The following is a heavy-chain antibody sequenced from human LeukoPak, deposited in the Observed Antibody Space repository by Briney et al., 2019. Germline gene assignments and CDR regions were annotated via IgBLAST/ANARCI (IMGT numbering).Heavy chain of an antibody. CDR1: GFTFSSYA. J-gene: IGHJ4*02. Sequence: GGSLRLSCAASGFTFSSYAMSWVRQAPGKGLEWVSAISGSGGSTYYADSVKGRFTISRDNSKNTLYLQMNSLRAEDTAVYYCAKLGSRGSGSYYTYYFDYWGQGTLVTVSS. V-gene: IGHV3-23*01. CDR2: ISGSGGST. D-gene: IGHD3-10*01. CDR3: AKLGSRGSGSYYTYYFDY.